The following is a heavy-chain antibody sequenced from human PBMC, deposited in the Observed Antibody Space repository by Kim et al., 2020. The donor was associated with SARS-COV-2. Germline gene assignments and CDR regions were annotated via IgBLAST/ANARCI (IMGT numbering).Heavy chain of an antibody. V-gene: IGHV3-15*01. CDR3: TTDTVRDGYKSGGDAFDI. J-gene: IGHJ3*02. CDR2: IKSKTDGGTT. CDR1: GFTFSNAW. Sequence: GGSLRLSCAASGFTFSNAWMSWVRQAPGKGLEWVGRIKSKTDGGTTDYAAPVKGRFTISRDDSKNTLYLQMNSLKTEDTAVYYCTTDTVRDGYKSGGDAFDIWGQGTMVTVSS. D-gene: IGHD4-17*01.